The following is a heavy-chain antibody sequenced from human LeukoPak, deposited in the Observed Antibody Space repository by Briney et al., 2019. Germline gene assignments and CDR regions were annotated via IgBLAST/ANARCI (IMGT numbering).Heavy chain of an antibody. V-gene: IGHV1-2*02. D-gene: IGHD3-3*01. CDR1: GYTFTGYY. CDR3: ARVAIFGVVTKPRFDP. CDR2: INPNSGGT. Sequence: ASVKVSCKASGYTFTGYYMHWVRQAPGQGLEWMGWINPNSGGTNYAQKFQGRVTMTRDTSISTAYMELSRLRSDDTAVYYCARVAIFGVVTKPRFDPWGQGTLVTVSS. J-gene: IGHJ5*02.